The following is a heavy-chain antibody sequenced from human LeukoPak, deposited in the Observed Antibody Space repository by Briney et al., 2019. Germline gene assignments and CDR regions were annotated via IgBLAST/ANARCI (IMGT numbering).Heavy chain of an antibody. CDR3: ARGVRWLQLSYFDY. CDR2: IYYSGST. D-gene: IGHD5-24*01. J-gene: IGHJ4*02. CDR1: SGSISSGVYY. V-gene: IGHV4-31*03. Sequence: KTSETLSLTCPVSSGSISSGVYYWSWIRQHPGKGLEWIGYIYYSGSTYYNPSLKRRVTISVDTSKTQFSLKLSSVTAADTAVYYCARGVRWLQLSYFDYWGQGTLVTVSS.